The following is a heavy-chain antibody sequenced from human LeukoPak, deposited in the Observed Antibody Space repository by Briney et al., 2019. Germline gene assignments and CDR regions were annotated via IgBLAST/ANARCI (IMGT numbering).Heavy chain of an antibody. J-gene: IGHJ4*02. Sequence: SETLSLTCTVSGDSISRGSYHGSWVRQPAGKGLEWIGSISYSGSAYYSPSLGSRVTISVDTSKNQFSLKLSSVTAADTAVYYCARAYNYDYVWGSYRRSCYFDYWGQGTLVTVSS. CDR2: ISYSGSA. V-gene: IGHV4-39*01. D-gene: IGHD3-16*02. CDR1: GDSISRGSYH. CDR3: ARAYNYDYVWGSYRRSCYFDY.